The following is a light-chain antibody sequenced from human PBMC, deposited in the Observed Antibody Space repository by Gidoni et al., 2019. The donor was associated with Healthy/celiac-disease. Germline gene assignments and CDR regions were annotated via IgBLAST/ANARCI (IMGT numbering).Light chain of an antibody. CDR1: SSDVGSYNL. CDR2: EGS. J-gene: IGLJ3*02. V-gene: IGLV2-23*03. Sequence: QSALPHPAPVSGSLEQPITISCTGTSSDVGSYNLVSWYQQHPGKAPKLMIYEGSKRPSGVSNRFSGSKSGNTASLTISGLQAEDEADYYCCSYAGSSTFGVFGGGTKLTVL. CDR3: CSYAGSSTFGV.